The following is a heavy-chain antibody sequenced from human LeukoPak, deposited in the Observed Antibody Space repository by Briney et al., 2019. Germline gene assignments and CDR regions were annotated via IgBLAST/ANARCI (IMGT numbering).Heavy chain of an antibody. J-gene: IGHJ6*02. CDR3: AREGSKAQLWVPYYYYGMDV. CDR2: IIPIFGTA. D-gene: IGHD5-18*01. Sequence: EASVKVSCKASGGTFSSYAISWVRQAPGQGLEWMGGIIPIFGTANYAQKFQGRVTITADESTSTAYMELSSLRSEDTAVYYCAREGSKAQLWVPYYYYGMDVWGQGTTVTVSS. V-gene: IGHV1-69*13. CDR1: GGTFSSYA.